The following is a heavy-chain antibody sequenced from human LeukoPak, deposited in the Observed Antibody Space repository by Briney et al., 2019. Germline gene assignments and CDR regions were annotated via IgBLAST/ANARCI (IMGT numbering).Heavy chain of an antibody. V-gene: IGHV3-7*01. J-gene: IGHJ6*02. Sequence: GGSLRLSCAASGFTFSSYWMSWVRQVPGKGLEWVANIKQDGSEKYYVDSVKGRFTISRDNAKNSLYLQMNSLRAEDTAVYYCARDRVAYNMDVWGQGTTVNVSS. CDR1: GFTFSSYW. CDR3: ARDRVAYNMDV. CDR2: IKQDGSEK. D-gene: IGHD1-1*01.